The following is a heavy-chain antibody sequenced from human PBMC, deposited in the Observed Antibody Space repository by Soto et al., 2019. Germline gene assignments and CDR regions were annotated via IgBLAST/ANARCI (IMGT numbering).Heavy chain of an antibody. J-gene: IGHJ4*02. CDR1: GFTFSNYA. Sequence: PGGSLRLSCAASGFTFSNYAMSWVRQAPGKGLEWVSSISSSSSYIYYADSVKGRFTISRDNAKNSLYLQMNSLRDDDTAVYYCAGGPYWIHHYWGQGTLVTVSS. CDR2: ISSSSSYI. V-gene: IGHV3-21*01. D-gene: IGHD5-18*01. CDR3: AGGPYWIHHY.